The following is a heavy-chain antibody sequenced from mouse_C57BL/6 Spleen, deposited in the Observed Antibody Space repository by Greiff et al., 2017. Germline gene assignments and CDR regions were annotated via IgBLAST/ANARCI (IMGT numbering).Heavy chain of an antibody. Sequence: QVQLQQPGAGLVKPGASVKMSCKASGYTFTSYSITWVKQRPGQGLEWIGEIYPGSGSTNYNEKFKSKATLTVDTSSSTAYMQLSSLTSEDSAVYYCARGGSGYDYWGQGTTLTVSS. CDR1: GYTFTSYS. CDR3: ARGGSGYDY. D-gene: IGHD3-2*02. J-gene: IGHJ2*01. CDR2: IYPGSGST. V-gene: IGHV1-55*01.